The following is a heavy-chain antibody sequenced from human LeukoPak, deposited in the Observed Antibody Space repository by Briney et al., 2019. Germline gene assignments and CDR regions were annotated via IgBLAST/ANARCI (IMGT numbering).Heavy chain of an antibody. V-gene: IGHV4-34*01. CDR3: ARRSGYSYFQH. D-gene: IGHD3-3*01. CDR1: GGSFSGYY. Sequence: PSETLSLTCAVYGGSFSGYYWSWIRQPPGKGLEWIGEINRSGSTNYNPSLKSRVTISVDTSKNQFSLKVSSVTAADTAVYYCARRSGYSYFQHWGQGTLVTVSS. CDR2: INRSGST. J-gene: IGHJ1*01.